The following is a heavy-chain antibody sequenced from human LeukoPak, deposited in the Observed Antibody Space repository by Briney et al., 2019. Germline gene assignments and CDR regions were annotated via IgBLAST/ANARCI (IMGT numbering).Heavy chain of an antibody. CDR2: IYYSGST. J-gene: IGHJ5*02. Sequence: SQTLSLTCTVSGGSISSSSYYWGWIRQPPGKGLEWIGSIYYSGSTYYNPSLKSRVTISVDTSKNQFSLKLSSVTAADTAVYYCARPKDYGGNVGGWFDPWGQGTLVTVSS. CDR3: ARPKDYGGNVGGWFDP. V-gene: IGHV4-39*01. CDR1: GGSISSSSYY. D-gene: IGHD4-23*01.